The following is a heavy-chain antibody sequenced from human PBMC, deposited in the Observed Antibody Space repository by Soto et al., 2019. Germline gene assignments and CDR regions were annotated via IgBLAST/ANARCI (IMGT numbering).Heavy chain of an antibody. CDR2: MNPNSGNT. J-gene: IGHJ6*03. Sequence: ASVKVSCKASGYTFTSYDINWVRQATGQGLEWMGWMNPNSGNTGYAQKFQGRVTMTRNTSISTAYMELSSLRSEDTAVYYAARGRFVVVPAASYYMDVWGKGTTVTVSS. CDR3: ARGRFVVVPAASYYMDV. D-gene: IGHD2-2*01. V-gene: IGHV1-8*01. CDR1: GYTFTSYD.